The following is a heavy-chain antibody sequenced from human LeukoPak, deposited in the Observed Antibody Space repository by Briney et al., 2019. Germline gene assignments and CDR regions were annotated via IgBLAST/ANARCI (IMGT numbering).Heavy chain of an antibody. CDR2: INHSGST. CDR3: ARTPSLGYSGYDYLVRYFDY. CDR1: GGSFSDYS. D-gene: IGHD5-12*01. J-gene: IGHJ4*02. Sequence: SETLSLTCAVYGGSFSDYSWSWIRQPPGKGLEWIGEINHSGSTNYNPSLKSRVTISVDTSKNQFSLKLSSVTAADTAVYYCARTPSLGYSGYDYLVRYFDYWGQGTLVTVSS. V-gene: IGHV4-34*01.